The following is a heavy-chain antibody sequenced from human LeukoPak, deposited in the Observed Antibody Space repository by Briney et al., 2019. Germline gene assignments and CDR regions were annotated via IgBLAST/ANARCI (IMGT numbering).Heavy chain of an antibody. CDR1: GFTFSSYE. CDR2: ITTSGTTI. V-gene: IGHV3-48*03. CDR3: ARGFRYFDS. J-gene: IGHJ4*02. D-gene: IGHD2-21*01. Sequence: PGGSLRLSCAASGFTFSSYEMNWVRQAPGKGLEWVSYITTSGTTIYYADSVKGRFTISRDNAKNSLYLQMNSLRAEDTAVYYCARGFRYFDSWGQGTLVTVSS.